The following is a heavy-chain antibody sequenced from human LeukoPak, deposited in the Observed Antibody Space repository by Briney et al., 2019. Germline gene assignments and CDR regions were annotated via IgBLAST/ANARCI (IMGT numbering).Heavy chain of an antibody. V-gene: IGHV4-59*11. Sequence: PSETLSLTCTVSGGSISSHSWSWTRQPPGKGLEWIGYIFYSGSTNYNPSLKSRVTISVDTSKNQFSLKLSSVNAADTAVYYCARDFYDSRGDAFDIWGQGTIVTVSS. D-gene: IGHD3-22*01. J-gene: IGHJ3*02. CDR1: GGSISSHS. CDR3: ARDFYDSRGDAFDI. CDR2: IFYSGST.